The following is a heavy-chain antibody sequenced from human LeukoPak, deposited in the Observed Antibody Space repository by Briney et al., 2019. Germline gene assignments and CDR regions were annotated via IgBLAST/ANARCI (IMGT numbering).Heavy chain of an antibody. CDR1: GYTFTSYD. CDR2: MNPNSGNT. V-gene: IGHV1-8*02. Sequence: ASVKVTCNASGYTFTSYDINWVRQATGQGLEWMGWMNPNSGNTGYAQKFQGRVTMTRNTSISTAYMELSSLRSEDTAVYYCARGSGLYSSGWYYFDYWGQGTLVTVSS. D-gene: IGHD6-19*01. CDR3: ARGSGLYSSGWYYFDY. J-gene: IGHJ4*02.